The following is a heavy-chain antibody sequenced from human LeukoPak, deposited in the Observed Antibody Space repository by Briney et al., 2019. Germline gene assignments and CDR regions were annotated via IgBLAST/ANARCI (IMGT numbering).Heavy chain of an antibody. CDR2: IYSGGST. CDR3: ATDWAAGVYFDE. CDR1: GGSISINY. V-gene: IGHV4-4*07. J-gene: IGHJ4*02. D-gene: IGHD3-10*01. Sequence: SETLSLTCIVSGGSISINYKNWIRQPAGKGLEWIGRIYSGGSTSYNPSLNSRVTMSVDTSKKQVSLNLRSVTAADTAVDYCATDWAAGVYFDEWGQGTLVTVSS.